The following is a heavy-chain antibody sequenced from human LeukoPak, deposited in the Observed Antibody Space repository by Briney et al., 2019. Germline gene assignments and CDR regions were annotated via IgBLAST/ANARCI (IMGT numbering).Heavy chain of an antibody. CDR3: AKDIEKRWLQLAAFDI. Sequence: PGGSLRLSCAASGFTFDDYAMHWVRQAPGKGLEWVSGISWNSGSIGYADSVKGRFTISRDNAKNSLYLQMNSLRAEDTALYYCAKDIEKRWLQLAAFDIWGQGTMVTVSS. J-gene: IGHJ3*02. CDR2: ISWNSGSI. D-gene: IGHD5-24*01. V-gene: IGHV3-9*01. CDR1: GFTFDDYA.